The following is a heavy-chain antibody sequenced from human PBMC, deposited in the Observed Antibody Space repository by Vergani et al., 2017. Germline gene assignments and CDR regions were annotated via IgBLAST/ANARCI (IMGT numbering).Heavy chain of an antibody. J-gene: IGHJ2*01. V-gene: IGHV3-23*01. D-gene: IGHD3-3*01. CDR2: ISGSGGST. Sequence: EVQILQSGGGLVQPGGSLRLSCAASGFTFSSYAMSWVRQAPGKGLEWVSAISGSGGSTYYADSVKGRFTISRDNSKNTLYLQMNSLRAEDTAVYYCAKDRVVFGVVKGDWYFDLWGRGTLVTVSS. CDR3: AKDRVVFGVVKGDWYFDL. CDR1: GFTFSSYA.